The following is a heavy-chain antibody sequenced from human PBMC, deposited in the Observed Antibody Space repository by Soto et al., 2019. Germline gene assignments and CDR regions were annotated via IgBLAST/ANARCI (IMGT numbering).Heavy chain of an antibody. V-gene: IGHV3-23*01. J-gene: IGHJ4*02. CDR2: ISGSGGST. CDR1: GFTFSSYA. D-gene: IGHD5-12*01. Sequence: EVQLLESGGGLVQPGGSLRLSCAASGFTFSSYAMSWVRQAPGKGLEWVSAISGSGGSTYYADSVKGRFTISRDNSKNTLYMQMNSLRAEDTAVYYCAKVSGRSGRFDYWGQGTLVTVSS. CDR3: AKVSGRSGRFDY.